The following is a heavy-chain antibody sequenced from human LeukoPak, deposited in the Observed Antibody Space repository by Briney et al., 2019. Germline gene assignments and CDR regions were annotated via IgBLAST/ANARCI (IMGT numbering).Heavy chain of an antibody. Sequence: GGSLRLSCAASGFTFSSYSMNWVRQAPGKGLEWVSSISSSSSFIYYADSVKGRFTISRDNAKNSLYLQMNSLRAENTAVYYCARDSAAGTIDYWGQGTLVTVSS. CDR1: GFTFSSYS. D-gene: IGHD6-13*01. CDR2: ISSSSSFI. CDR3: ARDSAAGTIDY. J-gene: IGHJ4*02. V-gene: IGHV3-21*01.